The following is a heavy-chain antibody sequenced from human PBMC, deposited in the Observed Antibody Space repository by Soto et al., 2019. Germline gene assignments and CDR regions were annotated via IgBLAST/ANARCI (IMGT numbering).Heavy chain of an antibody. CDR1: GGSFSGYY. D-gene: IGHD3-10*01. Sequence: SETLYLTCAVYGGSFSGYYWSWIRQPPGKGLEWIGEINHSGSTNYNPSLKSRVTISVDTSKNQFSLKLSSVTAADTAVHYCARDGYTMVRGVIQLGWFDPWGQGTQVTVSS. J-gene: IGHJ5*02. CDR3: ARDGYTMVRGVIQLGWFDP. V-gene: IGHV4-34*01. CDR2: INHSGST.